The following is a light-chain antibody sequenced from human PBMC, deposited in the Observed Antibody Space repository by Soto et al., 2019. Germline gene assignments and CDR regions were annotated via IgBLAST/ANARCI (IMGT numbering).Light chain of an antibody. CDR1: QGIGSY. CDR3: QQFGSYPLT. Sequence: DTVTITCRASQGIGSYLAWYQQKPGTVPNLLIYVASTLQSGVPSRFSGSGSGTEFTLTINSLQPEDFATYYCQQFGSYPLTFGGGTEVEIK. V-gene: IGKV1-9*01. J-gene: IGKJ4*01. CDR2: VAS.